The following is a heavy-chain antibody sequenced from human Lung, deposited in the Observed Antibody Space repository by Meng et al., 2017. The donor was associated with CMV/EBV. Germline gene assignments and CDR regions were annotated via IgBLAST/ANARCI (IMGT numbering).Heavy chain of an antibody. J-gene: IGHJ5*02. CDR1: GFSRSTSEVG. V-gene: IGHV2-5*02. D-gene: IGHD1-14*01. CDR2: IYWDDDK. CDR3: ALFTGSWFDP. Sequence: QNILKESGPTLVTPTQTLTLTCTFSGFSRSTSEVGVGWIRQPPGKALEWLAVIYWDDDKRYSPSLKSRLTITKDTSKNQVVLTLTNMDPVDTATYYCALFTGSWFDPWGQGTLVTVSS.